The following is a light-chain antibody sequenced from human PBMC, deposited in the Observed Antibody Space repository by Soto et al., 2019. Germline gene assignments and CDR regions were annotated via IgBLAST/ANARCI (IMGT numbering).Light chain of an antibody. CDR2: AAS. CDR3: QQSYSTPPT. CDR1: QKISNS. Sequence: DIQMTQSPSTLSASVVDRVTVTFLASQKISNSLAWYQQKPGKAPKLLIYAASSLQSGVPSRFSGSGSGTDFTLTISSLQPEDFATYYCQQSYSTPPTFGQGTRLEIK. V-gene: IGKV1-39*01. J-gene: IGKJ5*01.